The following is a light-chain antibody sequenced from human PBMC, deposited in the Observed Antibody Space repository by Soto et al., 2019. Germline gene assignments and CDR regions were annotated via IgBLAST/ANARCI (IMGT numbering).Light chain of an antibody. CDR3: QQYDNYPLT. V-gene: IGKV3-15*01. J-gene: IGKJ4*01. Sequence: EIVLTQSPVTLSLSPGDRATLSCRPSQSVSSFLAWYQQKPGQPPRLLIYDVSTLESGVPSRFSGSGSGTEFTLTISSLQADDFATYYCQQYDNYPLTFGGGTKVEI. CDR2: DVS. CDR1: QSVSSF.